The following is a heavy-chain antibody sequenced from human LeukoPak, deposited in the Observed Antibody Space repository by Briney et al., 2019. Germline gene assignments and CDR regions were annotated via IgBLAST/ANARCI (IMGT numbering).Heavy chain of an antibody. Sequence: ASVTVSCKASGYTFTGYYMHWVRQAPGQGLEWMGRINPKSGGTNYAQKFQGRVTMTRDTSISTAYLELSRLRSDDTAVYHCARDSGRGYCTNGVCYTDDYWGQGTLVTVSS. CDR2: INPKSGGT. CDR3: ARDSGRGYCTNGVCYTDDY. CDR1: GYTFTGYY. V-gene: IGHV1-2*06. D-gene: IGHD2-8*01. J-gene: IGHJ4*02.